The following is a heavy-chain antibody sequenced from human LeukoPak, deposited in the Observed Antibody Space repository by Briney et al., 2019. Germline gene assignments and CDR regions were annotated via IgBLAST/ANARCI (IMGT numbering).Heavy chain of an antibody. CDR3: AKDLLTGTTKLSGPFDY. D-gene: IGHD1-7*01. CDR2: ISGSGGST. CDR1: GDPISGAYY. J-gene: IGHJ4*02. Sequence: TSETLSLTCIVFGDPISGAYYWGWIRQPPGKGLEWVSAISGSGGSTYYADSVKGRFTISRDNSKNTLYLQMNSLRAEDTAVYYCAKDLLTGTTKLSGPFDYWGQGTLVTVSS. V-gene: IGHV3-23*01.